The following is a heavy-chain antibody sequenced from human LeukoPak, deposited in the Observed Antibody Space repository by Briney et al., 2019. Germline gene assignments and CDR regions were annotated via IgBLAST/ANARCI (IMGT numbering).Heavy chain of an antibody. V-gene: IGHV1-8*01. CDR3: ARRYYYEGSRLRLDV. D-gene: IGHD3-22*01. CDR2: MNPNSGNA. J-gene: IGHJ6*04. Sequence: SVKVSCKASGYTFTSYDINWVRQAAGQGLEWMGWMNPNSGNAAYAQKFQGRVTMTRDTSISTAYMELSSLRSEDTAVYYCARRYYYEGSRLRLDVWGKGTPVTVSS. CDR1: GYTFTSYD.